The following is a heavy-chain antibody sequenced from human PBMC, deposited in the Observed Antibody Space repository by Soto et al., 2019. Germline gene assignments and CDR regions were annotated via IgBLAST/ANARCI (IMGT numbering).Heavy chain of an antibody. J-gene: IGHJ4*02. V-gene: IGHV3-74*01. Sequence: GGSLRLSCAASGFTFSSYWLHWVRQAPGEGLVWVSRINCDGSSTRYADSVKGRFTISRDNAKNTLYLQMNNLRAEDTAVYYCATQIAAGGGGWGQGTLVTVSS. CDR1: GFTFSSYW. CDR3: ATQIAAGGGG. D-gene: IGHD6-13*01. CDR2: INCDGSST.